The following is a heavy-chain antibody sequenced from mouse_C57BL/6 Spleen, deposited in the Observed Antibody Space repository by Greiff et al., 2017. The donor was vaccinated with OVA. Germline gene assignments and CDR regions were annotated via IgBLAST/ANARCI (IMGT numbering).Heavy chain of an antibody. Sequence: QVQLQQSDAELVKPGASVKLSCKASGYTFTSYAIHWMKQRPEQGLEWIGYIYPRGGSTKYNEKFKGKSTLTADKSSSTAYMQLNSLTSEDSAVDFCAREDDDGDDGEAMDYWGQGTSVTVSS. CDR2: IYPRGGST. CDR3: AREDDDGDDGEAMDY. J-gene: IGHJ4*01. V-gene: IGHV1-78*01. CDR1: GYTFTSYA. D-gene: IGHD2-2*01.